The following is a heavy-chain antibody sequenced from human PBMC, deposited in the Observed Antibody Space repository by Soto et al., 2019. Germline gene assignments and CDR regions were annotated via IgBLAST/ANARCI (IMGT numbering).Heavy chain of an antibody. Sequence: QVTLKASGPVLVKPTETLTLRCTVSGLSITDSEMGVSWIRQPPGQPLEWLAHIDSSGEKSYRTFLKSRLAISKDTSKSQIVLTMTNMDPADTATYYCARRHLAVAVSPWFDPWGQGIPVTFSS. CDR2: IDSSGEK. CDR3: ARRHLAVAVSPWFDP. CDR1: GLSITDSEMG. D-gene: IGHD6-19*01. V-gene: IGHV2-26*01. J-gene: IGHJ5*02.